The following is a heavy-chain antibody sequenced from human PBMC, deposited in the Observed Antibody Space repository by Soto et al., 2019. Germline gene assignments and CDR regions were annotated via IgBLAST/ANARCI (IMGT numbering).Heavy chain of an antibody. CDR3: ARPAVAGTSDAFDI. J-gene: IGHJ3*02. CDR2: IYYSGST. V-gene: IGHV4-39*01. D-gene: IGHD6-19*01. CDR1: GGSISSGSYY. Sequence: QLQLQESGPGLVKPSETLSLTCTVSGGSISSGSYYWGCIRQPPGKGLEWIGGIYYSGSTYYNPSLKSRVTISVDTSNNQFSRKLTSVTAADTAVYYCARPAVAGTSDAFDIWGQGTMVTVFS.